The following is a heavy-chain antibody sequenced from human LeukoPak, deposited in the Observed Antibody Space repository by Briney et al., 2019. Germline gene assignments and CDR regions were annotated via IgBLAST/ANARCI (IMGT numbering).Heavy chain of an antibody. J-gene: IGHJ6*03. CDR3: ARPAKGAYYYYYMDV. D-gene: IGHD2-2*01. CDR2: ISTYNGNT. Sequence: ASVTVSCKASGNSLPTYGITWVRQAPGQGLEWMGWISTYNGNTQYGQNFQGRVSMTRDTSTNTAYLELRGLRSNDTAVYFCARPAKGAYYYYYMDVWGKGTTVTVSS. V-gene: IGHV1-18*01. CDR1: GNSLPTYG.